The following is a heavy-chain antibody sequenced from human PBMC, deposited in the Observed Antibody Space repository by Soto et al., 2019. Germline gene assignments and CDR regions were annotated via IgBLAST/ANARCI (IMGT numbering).Heavy chain of an antibody. D-gene: IGHD3-3*01. V-gene: IGHV1-18*01. CDR3: ARDSSDFWSGFAAFDI. CDR1: GYTFTSYG. CDR2: ISAYNGNT. Sequence: ASVKVSCKASGYTFTSYGISWVRQAPGQGLEWMGWISAYNGNTNYAQKLQGRVTMTTDTSTSTAYMELRSLRSDDTAVYYCARDSSDFWSGFAAFDIWGQGTMVTVSS. J-gene: IGHJ3*02.